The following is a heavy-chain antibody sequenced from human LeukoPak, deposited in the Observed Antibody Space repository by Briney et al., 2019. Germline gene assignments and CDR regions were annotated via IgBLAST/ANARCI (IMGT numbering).Heavy chain of an antibody. V-gene: IGHV4-34*01. D-gene: IGHD2-15*01. J-gene: IGHJ3*01. CDR1: GGSFSGYH. CDR2: INHSGST. Sequence: SETLSLTCAVYGGSFSGYHWTWIRQPPGKGLEWIGEINHSGSTNYNPSLKSRVTISVDTSKNQFSLKLSSVTAADTAVYFCARRNDFVVVVAATGAFDVWGQGTMVTVSS. CDR3: ARRNDFVVVVAATGAFDV.